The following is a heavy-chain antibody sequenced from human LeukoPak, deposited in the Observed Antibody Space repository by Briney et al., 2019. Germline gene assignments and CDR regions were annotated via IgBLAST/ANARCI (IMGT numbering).Heavy chain of an antibody. CDR3: ATGGACSGGSCYGYFDY. CDR2: TSSRDSII. Sequence: GGSLRLSCAPYGFTFSNYEMNWVRQAPGKGLEWVSYTSSRDSIIYYADYVKGRFTISRDNAKNSLYLQMNSLRAEDTAVYYCATGGACSGGSCYGYFDYWGQGTLVTVSS. J-gene: IGHJ4*02. V-gene: IGHV3-48*03. D-gene: IGHD2-15*01. CDR1: GFTFSNYE.